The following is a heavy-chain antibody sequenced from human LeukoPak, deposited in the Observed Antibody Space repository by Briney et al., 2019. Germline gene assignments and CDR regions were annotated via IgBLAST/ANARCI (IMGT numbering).Heavy chain of an antibody. D-gene: IGHD3-10*01. V-gene: IGHV1-8*03. Sequence: ASVKVSCKASGYTFTSYDINWVRQATGQGLEWMGWMNPNSGNTGYAQKFQGRVTITRNTSISTAYMELSSLRSDDTAVYYCARTTYYYGSLLPFDPWGQGTLVTVSS. J-gene: IGHJ5*02. CDR1: GYTFTSYD. CDR2: MNPNSGNT. CDR3: ARTTYYYGSLLPFDP.